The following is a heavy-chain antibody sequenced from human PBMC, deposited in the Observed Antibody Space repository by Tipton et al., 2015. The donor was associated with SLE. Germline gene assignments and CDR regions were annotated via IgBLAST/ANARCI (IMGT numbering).Heavy chain of an antibody. CDR2: IYYSGST. CDR1: GGSISSSNYY. V-gene: IGHV4-39*01. CDR3: VGILSTFQVYYFDY. J-gene: IGHJ4*02. D-gene: IGHD2/OR15-2a*01. Sequence: TLSLTCTVSGGSISSSNYYWGWIRQSPGKGLEWIGNIYYSGSTYYNPSLKSRVTISVDTSKNQFSLKLSSVTAADTAVYYCVGILSTFQVYYFDYWGQGTLVTVSS.